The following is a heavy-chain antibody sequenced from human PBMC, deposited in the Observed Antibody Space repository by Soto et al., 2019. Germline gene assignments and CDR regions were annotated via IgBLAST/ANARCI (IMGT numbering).Heavy chain of an antibody. J-gene: IGHJ4*02. CDR2: ISGSGGST. Sequence: VQLLESGGGLVQPGGSLRLSCAASGFTFSSYAMNWVRQAPGKGLEWVSTISGSGGSTYYADSVKGRFTISRDNSKNTLYLQMNSLRAEDTAVHYCAARGSGGSCTGCYFDYWGQGTLVTVSS. V-gene: IGHV3-23*01. CDR3: AARGSGGSCTGCYFDY. D-gene: IGHD2-15*01. CDR1: GFTFSSYA.